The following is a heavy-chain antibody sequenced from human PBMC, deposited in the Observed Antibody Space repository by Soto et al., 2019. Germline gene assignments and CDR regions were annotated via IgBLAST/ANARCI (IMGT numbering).Heavy chain of an antibody. D-gene: IGHD6-19*01. Sequence: QVPLVQSGAEVKKPGASVKISCKASGYSFTEFSMQWARQAPGQRLEWMGWINAANGNTEYSRKFYGRVTITTDTSASTGYLELSSLTSEDTAVYYCARDYTSGWRDCQYWGQGTVVTVSS. J-gene: IGHJ4*02. CDR3: ARDYTSGWRDCQY. CDR2: INAANGNT. V-gene: IGHV1-3*01. CDR1: GYSFTEFS.